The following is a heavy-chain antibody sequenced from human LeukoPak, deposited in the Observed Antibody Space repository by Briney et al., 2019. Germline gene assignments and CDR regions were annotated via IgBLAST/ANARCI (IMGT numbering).Heavy chain of an antibody. D-gene: IGHD1-26*01. CDR3: VVGGGIY. V-gene: IGHV3-74*03. CDR1: GFTLSNDW. Sequence: GGSLRLSCAASGFTLSNDWTHWVRQAPGKGLVWVSRISSDGTNTLYADSVKGRFTISRDNARNTLHLQMNSLRADGTAVYYCVVGGGIYWGQGTLVTVS. CDR2: ISSDGTNT. J-gene: IGHJ4*02.